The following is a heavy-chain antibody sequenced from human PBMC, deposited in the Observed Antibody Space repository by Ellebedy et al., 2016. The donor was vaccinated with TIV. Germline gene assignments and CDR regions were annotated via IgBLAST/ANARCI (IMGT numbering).Heavy chain of an antibody. CDR1: GYTFTSYD. Sequence: AASVKVSCKASGYTFTSYDINWVRQATGQGLEWMGWMNPNSGNTGYAQKFQGRVTMIRNNSISTAYMELSSLRSEDTAGYYCATGARDSSGRKYFQHWGQGTLVTVSS. V-gene: IGHV1-8*01. J-gene: IGHJ1*01. CDR2: MNPNSGNT. D-gene: IGHD6-19*01. CDR3: ATGARDSSGRKYFQH.